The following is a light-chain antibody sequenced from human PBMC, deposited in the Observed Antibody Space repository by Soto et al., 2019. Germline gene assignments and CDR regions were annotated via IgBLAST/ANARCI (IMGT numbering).Light chain of an antibody. Sequence: QSALTQPASVSGSPGQSITISCPGTNSDIGDYNYVSWNQQKPRKAPKVMIYEVNFRPSGVSNRFSVSKSGNTASLTISGLQAEDEADYYCSSYSTSSWVFGGGTKVTVL. CDR3: SSYSTSSWV. CDR2: EVN. V-gene: IGLV2-14*01. CDR1: NSDIGDYNY. J-gene: IGLJ3*02.